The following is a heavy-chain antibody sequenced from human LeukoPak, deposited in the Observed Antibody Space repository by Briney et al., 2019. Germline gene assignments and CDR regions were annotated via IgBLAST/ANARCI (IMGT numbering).Heavy chain of an antibody. CDR1: GYTFINYA. J-gene: IGHJ4*02. V-gene: IGHV1-18*01. CDR2: ISAYNGNT. D-gene: IGHD5-12*01. CDR3: ARGKVATPFDY. Sequence: ASVKVSCKASGYTFINYAITWVRQAPGQGPEWMGWISAYNGNTNYAQNLQGRVTMTRNTSISTAYMELSSLRSEDTAVYYCARGKVATPFDYWGQGTLVTVSS.